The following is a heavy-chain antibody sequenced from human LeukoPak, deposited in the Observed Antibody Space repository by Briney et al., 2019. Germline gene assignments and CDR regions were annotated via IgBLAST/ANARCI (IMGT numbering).Heavy chain of an antibody. J-gene: IGHJ4*02. V-gene: IGHV3-43D*03. CDR2: ISWDGGST. Sequence: GGSLRLSCAASGFTFDDYAMHWVRQAPGKGLEWVSLISWDGGSTYYADSVKGRFTISRDNSKNPLYLQMNSLRAEDTALYYCAKDMAAYYYASGNIDHWGQGTLVTVSS. D-gene: IGHD3-10*01. CDR3: AKDMAAYYYASGNIDH. CDR1: GFTFDDYA.